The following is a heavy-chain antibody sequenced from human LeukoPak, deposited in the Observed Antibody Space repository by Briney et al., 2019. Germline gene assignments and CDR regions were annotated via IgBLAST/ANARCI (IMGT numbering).Heavy chain of an antibody. Sequence: ASVKASCKASGYTFTGYYMHWVRQAPGQGLEWMGWINPNSGGTNYAQKFQGRVTMTRDTSISTVYLELSSLRSEDTAVYYCASGGGDAAYSGYDFDYWGQGTLVTVSS. V-gene: IGHV1-2*02. CDR1: GYTFTGYY. CDR2: INPNSGGT. CDR3: ASGGGDAAYSGYDFDY. J-gene: IGHJ4*02. D-gene: IGHD5-12*01.